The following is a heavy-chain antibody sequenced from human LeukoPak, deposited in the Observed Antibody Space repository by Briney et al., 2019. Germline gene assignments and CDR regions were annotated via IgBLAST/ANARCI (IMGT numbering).Heavy chain of an antibody. CDR1: GFTFSTYA. D-gene: IGHD6-19*01. CDR2: IRYDGSNK. CDR3: AKDRGAVAGRYYFQH. Sequence: GGSLRLSCAASGFTFSTYAIHWVRQAPGKGLEWVAFIRYDGSNKYYADSVKGRFTISRDNSKNTLYLQMNSLRAEDTAVYYCAKDRGAVAGRYYFQHWGQGTLVTVSS. V-gene: IGHV3-30*02. J-gene: IGHJ1*01.